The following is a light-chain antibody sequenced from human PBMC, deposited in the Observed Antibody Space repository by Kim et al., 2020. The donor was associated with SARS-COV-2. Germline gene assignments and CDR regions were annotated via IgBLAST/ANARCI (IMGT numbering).Light chain of an antibody. CDR2: DAS. V-gene: IGKV3-11*01. Sequence: VGIKLACYQHKPGQAPRLLIYDASTRATGFPARFSGSGSGTDFTLTISSLEPEDFAVYYCQHRINWPPFFGPGTRLEIK. CDR3: QHRINWPPF. CDR1: VGIK. J-gene: IGKJ5*01.